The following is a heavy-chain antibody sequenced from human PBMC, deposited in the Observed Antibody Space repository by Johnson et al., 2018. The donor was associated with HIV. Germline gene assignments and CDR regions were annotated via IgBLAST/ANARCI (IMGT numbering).Heavy chain of an antibody. CDR3: ARDPPYGGNPSAFEV. J-gene: IGHJ3*01. Sequence: QVQLVESGGGVVQPGRSLRLSCAASGFTFSTYAMHWVRQAPGKGLEWVTIISYDGINKYYADSVKGRFTISRDNSKDTLYLQMHSLRPEDTALYYCARDPPYGGNPSAFEVWGQGTMVTVSS. CDR2: ISYDGINK. CDR1: GFTFSTYA. D-gene: IGHD4-23*01. V-gene: IGHV3-30-3*01.